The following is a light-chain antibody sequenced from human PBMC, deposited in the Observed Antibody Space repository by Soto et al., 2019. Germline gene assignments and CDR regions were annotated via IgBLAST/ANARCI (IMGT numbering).Light chain of an antibody. CDR1: SSNIGTKT. CDR2: TNN. V-gene: IGLV1-44*01. CDR3: AAWDDSLSGVV. Sequence: QSVLTQPPSASGIPGQRVTISCSGSSSNIGTKTVNWYQQLPGTAPKVLIYTNNQRPSGVPDRFSGSKSGTSASLAISGLKSEDEADYYCAAWDDSLSGVVFGGGTKLTVL. J-gene: IGLJ2*01.